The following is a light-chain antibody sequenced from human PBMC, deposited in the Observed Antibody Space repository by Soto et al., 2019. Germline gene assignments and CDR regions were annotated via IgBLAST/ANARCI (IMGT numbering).Light chain of an antibody. Sequence: QSVLTQPPSVSGAPGQRVTISCTGSSSNIGAHYDVHWYQQLPGTAPKLLIYGNSNRPSGVPDRFSGSKSGTSASLAITGLQAEDEADYYCQSYDMSLNNHVFGTGTKVTVL. CDR1: SSNIGAHYD. CDR2: GNS. V-gene: IGLV1-40*01. CDR3: QSYDMSLNNHV. J-gene: IGLJ1*01.